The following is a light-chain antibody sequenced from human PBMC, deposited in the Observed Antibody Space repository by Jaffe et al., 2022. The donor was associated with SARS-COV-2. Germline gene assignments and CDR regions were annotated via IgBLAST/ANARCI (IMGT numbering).Light chain of an antibody. CDR1: NLGNKY. J-gene: IGLJ1*01. CDR3: QAWDRTTAV. CDR2: QDS. V-gene: IGLV3-1*01. Sequence: SYELTQPPSVSVSPGQTASITCSGDNLGNKYVSWYQQEAGQSPVLIIYQDSLRPSGSSERFSGSNSGSTATLTISGTQAVDEADYYCQAWDRTTAVFGSGTRVTVL.